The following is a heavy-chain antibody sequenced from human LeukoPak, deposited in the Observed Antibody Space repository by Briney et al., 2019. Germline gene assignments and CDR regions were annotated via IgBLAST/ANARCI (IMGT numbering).Heavy chain of an antibody. V-gene: IGHV3-23*01. CDR3: AKDPLPETYYGSGGNDY. CDR2: IRSSADST. J-gene: IGHJ4*02. Sequence: GGSLRLSCAASGFSFSSYAMNWVRQAPGKGLEWVSCIRSSADSTYYADSVKGRFTISRDNSKNTLFLQINSLRAEDTAVYYCAKDPLPETYYGSGGNDYWGQGTLVTVSS. D-gene: IGHD3-10*01. CDR1: GFSFSSYA.